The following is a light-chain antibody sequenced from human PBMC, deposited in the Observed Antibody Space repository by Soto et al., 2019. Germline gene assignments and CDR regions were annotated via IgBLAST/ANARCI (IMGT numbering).Light chain of an antibody. CDR1: QSVRSS. J-gene: IGKJ2*01. CDR3: QQYAFWPYT. Sequence: ETVMTQSPDTLSVSPGERATLSFRASQSVRSSLAWYQQKPGQAPRLLIYGASTRATDIPPRFSGSGSGTELTLAIDSLQSEDFAVYYCQQYAFWPYTFGQGTKVDIK. CDR2: GAS. V-gene: IGKV3-15*01.